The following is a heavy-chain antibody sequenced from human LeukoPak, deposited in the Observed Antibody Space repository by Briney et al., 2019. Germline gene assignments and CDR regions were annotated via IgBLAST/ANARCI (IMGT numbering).Heavy chain of an antibody. D-gene: IGHD3-9*01. CDR2: IYYSGST. J-gene: IGHJ4*02. CDR1: GGSISSYY. Sequence: SETLSLTCTVSGGSISSYYWSWIRQPPGKGLEWIGYIYYSGSTNYNPSLKSRVTISVDTSKNQFSLKLSSVTAADTAVYYCAGLSSRVGMLTGDFDYWGQGTLVTVSS. CDR3: AGLSSRVGMLTGDFDY. V-gene: IGHV4-59*08.